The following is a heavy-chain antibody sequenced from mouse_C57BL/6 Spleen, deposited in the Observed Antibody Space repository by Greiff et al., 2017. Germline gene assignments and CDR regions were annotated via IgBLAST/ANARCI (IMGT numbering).Heavy chain of an antibody. Sequence: EVPLVESGEGLVKPGGSLKLSCATSGFTFSSYAMSWVRQTPEKRLEWVAYISSGGDYIYYADTVKGRFTISRDNARNTLYLQMSSLKSEDTAMYYCTRGLGYYFDYWGQGTTLTVSS. D-gene: IGHD4-1*01. V-gene: IGHV5-9-1*02. CDR3: TRGLGYYFDY. J-gene: IGHJ2*01. CDR2: ISSGGDYI. CDR1: GFTFSSYA.